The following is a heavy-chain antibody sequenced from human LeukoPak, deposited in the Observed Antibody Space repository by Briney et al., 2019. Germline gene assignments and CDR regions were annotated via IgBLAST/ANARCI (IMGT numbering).Heavy chain of an antibody. J-gene: IGHJ4*02. CDR1: GFTFDDYA. Sequence: GGPLRLSCAASGFTFDDYAMHWVRQAPGKGLEWVSGISWNSGSIGYADSVKGRFTISRDNAKNSLYLQMNSLRAEDTALYYCAKGQRGYSYGVFDYWGQGTLVTVSS. CDR3: AKGQRGYSYGVFDY. CDR2: ISWNSGSI. D-gene: IGHD5-18*01. V-gene: IGHV3-9*01.